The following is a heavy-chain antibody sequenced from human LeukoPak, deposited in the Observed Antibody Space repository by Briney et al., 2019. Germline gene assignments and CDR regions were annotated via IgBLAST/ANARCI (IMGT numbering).Heavy chain of an antibody. J-gene: IGHJ4*02. D-gene: IGHD6-13*01. CDR1: GYTFTNYA. CDR3: AREGRSGSSWYLAN. CDR2: ISSNTGNP. V-gene: IGHV7-4-1*02. Sequence: ASVKVSCKASGYTFTNYAVNWVRQAPGQGLEWMGWISSNTGNPTYAQGFTGRFVFSLDTSVSTAYLQISSLKAEDTAVYYCAREGRSGSSWYLANWGQGVLVTVSS.